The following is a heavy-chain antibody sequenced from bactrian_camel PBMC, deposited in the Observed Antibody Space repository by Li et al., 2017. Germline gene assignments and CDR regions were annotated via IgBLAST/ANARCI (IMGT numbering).Heavy chain of an antibody. V-gene: IGHV3S31*01. CDR1: GFTFSSYA. CDR3: ATLDGWMAEYTY. Sequence: VQLVESGGGLVQPGGSLRLSCAASGFTFSSYAMNWVRQAPGKGLEWVSAINSAGSSTYYTDSVKGRFTISRDVAKNTLYLQMNSLKTEDTAVYYCATLDGWMAEYTYWGQGTQVTVS. J-gene: IGHJ4*01. D-gene: IGHD5*01. CDR2: INSAGSST.